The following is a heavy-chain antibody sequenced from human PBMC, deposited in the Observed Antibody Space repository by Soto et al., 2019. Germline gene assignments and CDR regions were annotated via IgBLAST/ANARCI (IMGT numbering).Heavy chain of an antibody. CDR1: GGSISSYY. Sequence: QVQLQESGPGLVKPSETLSLTCTVSGGSISSYYWSWIRQPPGKGLELIGYIYYSGSTNYNPSLKSRVTISVDTSKNQFSLKLSSVTAADTAVYYCARSRNSDIDYWGQGTLVTVSS. V-gene: IGHV4-59*01. CDR2: IYYSGST. D-gene: IGHD5-18*01. J-gene: IGHJ4*02. CDR3: ARSRNSDIDY.